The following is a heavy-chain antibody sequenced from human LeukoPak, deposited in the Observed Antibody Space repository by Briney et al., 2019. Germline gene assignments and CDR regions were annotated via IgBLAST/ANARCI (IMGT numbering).Heavy chain of an antibody. CDR2: ISSSSSYI. V-gene: IGHV3-21*01. CDR1: GFTFSSYS. D-gene: IGHD6-19*01. J-gene: IGHJ4*02. CDR3: ARDNEAVAGTDH. Sequence: GGSLRLSCAASGFTFSSYSMNWVRQAPGKGLEWVSSISSSSSYIYYADSVKGRFTISRDNAKNSLYLQMNSLRAEDTAVYYCARDNEAVAGTDHWGQGTLVTVSS.